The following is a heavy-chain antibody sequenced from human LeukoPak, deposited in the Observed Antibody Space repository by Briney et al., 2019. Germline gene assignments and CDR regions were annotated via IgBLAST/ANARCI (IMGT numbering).Heavy chain of an antibody. CDR2: ISYDGSNK. J-gene: IGHJ4*02. CDR3: ARESGDYGEFDY. CDR1: GFTFSSYG. V-gene: IGHV3-30*03. D-gene: IGHD4-17*01. Sequence: GGSLRLSCAASGFTFSSYGMHWVRQAPGKGLEWVAVISYDGSNKYYADSVKGRFTISRDNSKNTLYLQMNSLRAEDTAVYYCARESGDYGEFDYWGQGTLVTVSS.